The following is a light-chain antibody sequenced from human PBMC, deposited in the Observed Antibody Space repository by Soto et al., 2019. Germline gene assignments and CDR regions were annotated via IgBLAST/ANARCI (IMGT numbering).Light chain of an antibody. CDR3: QQYGSSPRT. Sequence: EIVMTQSPGTLSLSPGERATLSCRASQSVSSNLAWYQQKPGQAPRLLLYGTSNRATGIPDRFSGSGSGTDFSLTISSLEPGDLAVYYCQQYGSSPRTFGQGTKVDIK. CDR1: QSVSSN. V-gene: IGKV3-20*01. J-gene: IGKJ1*01. CDR2: GTS.